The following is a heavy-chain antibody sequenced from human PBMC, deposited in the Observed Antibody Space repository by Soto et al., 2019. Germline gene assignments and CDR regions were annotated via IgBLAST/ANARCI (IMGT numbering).Heavy chain of an antibody. D-gene: IGHD5-18*01. V-gene: IGHV1-2*04. CDR2: INPNSGGT. CDR3: ARGPKYSYGKRAGMEIDY. Sequence: GASVKVSCKASGYTFTGYYMHWVRQAPGQGLEWMGWINPNSGGTNYAQKFQGWVTMTRDTSISTAYMELSRLRSAADTAVYYCARGPKYSYGKRAGMEIDYWGQGTLVTVSS. CDR1: GYTFTGYY. J-gene: IGHJ4*02.